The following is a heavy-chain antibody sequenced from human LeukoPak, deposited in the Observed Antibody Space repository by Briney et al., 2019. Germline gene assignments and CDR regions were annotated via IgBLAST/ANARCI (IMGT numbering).Heavy chain of an antibody. CDR1: GFTFTIYT. V-gene: IGHV3-21*04. J-gene: IGHJ4*02. CDR2: ISNNDDYI. Sequence: GGSLRLSCAASGFTFTIYTMSWVRQAPGKGLECVSSISNNDDYIYYADSVKGRFTISRDNSKNTVYLQMNSLRAEDTAVYYCAKDPSIHLAYYYFDYWGQGTLVTVSS. CDR3: AKDPSIHLAYYYFDY. D-gene: IGHD2-21*01.